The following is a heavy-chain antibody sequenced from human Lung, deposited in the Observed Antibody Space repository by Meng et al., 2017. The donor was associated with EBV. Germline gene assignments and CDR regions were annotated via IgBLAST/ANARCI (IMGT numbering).Heavy chain of an antibody. CDR1: GGSFSGYY. Sequence: QVQLQQWGAGLLKPSETLSLTCAVYGGSFSGYYWSWIRQPPGKGLEWIGEINHSGSTNYNPSLKSRVTISVDTSKNQFSLKLSSVTPEDTAVYYCARGATSVFDLWGRGTLVTVSS. CDR3: ARGATSVFDL. V-gene: IGHV4-34*01. CDR2: INHSGST. J-gene: IGHJ2*01.